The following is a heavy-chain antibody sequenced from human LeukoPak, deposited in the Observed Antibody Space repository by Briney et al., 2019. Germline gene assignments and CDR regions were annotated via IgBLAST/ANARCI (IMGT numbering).Heavy chain of an antibody. V-gene: IGHV4-38-2*02. J-gene: IGHJ6*03. CDR1: GYSISSGYY. Sequence: SETLSLTCTVSGYSISSGYYWGWIRQPPGKGLEWIGSIYHSGSTYYNPSLKSRVTISVDTSKNQFSLKLSSVTAADTAFYYCARDRVGQQLVGRNYYYYYMDVWGKGTTVTISS. D-gene: IGHD6-13*01. CDR2: IYHSGST. CDR3: ARDRVGQQLVGRNYYYYYMDV.